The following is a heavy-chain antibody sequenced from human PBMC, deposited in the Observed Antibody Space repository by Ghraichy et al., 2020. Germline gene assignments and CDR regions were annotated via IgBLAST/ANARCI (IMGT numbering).Heavy chain of an antibody. J-gene: IGHJ4*02. CDR3: AGSRTSFFDY. Sequence: SQTLSLTCSVSGVSITNYYWSWIRQTPGKVLQWIGYIYHGGITNSNPSLDSRVTISVDTSKKQVSLKLTSVTAADTSVYYCAGSRTSFFDYWGQGTLVTVSS. CDR1: GVSITNYY. CDR2: IYHGGIT. D-gene: IGHD3-10*01. V-gene: IGHV4-59*08.